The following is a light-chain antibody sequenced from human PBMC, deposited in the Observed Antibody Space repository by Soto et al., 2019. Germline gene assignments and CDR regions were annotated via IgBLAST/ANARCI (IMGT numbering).Light chain of an antibody. Sequence: QSALTQPASVSGSPGQSITISCTGTSSDVGGYNYVSWYQQHPGKAPKLMIYEVSNRPSRVSNRFSGSKSGNTASLTISGLQAEDEADYFCSSYTRSSTSYVFGTATKLTVL. CDR2: EVS. V-gene: IGLV2-14*01. CDR1: SSDVGGYNY. J-gene: IGLJ1*01. CDR3: SSYTRSSTSYV.